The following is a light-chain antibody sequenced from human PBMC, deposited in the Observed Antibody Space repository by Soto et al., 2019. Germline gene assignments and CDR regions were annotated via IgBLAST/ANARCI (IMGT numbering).Light chain of an antibody. CDR2: KAS. V-gene: IGKV1-5*03. CDR3: QQYHSYSWT. Sequence: DIQMTQSPSTLSASVGDRVTITCRASQSINSWLAWYQQKPGKAPSLVIYKASILESGVPSRVSGSGSWTEFTLTISSLQPDDFATYYCQQYHSYSWTFGQGTKVDMK. CDR1: QSINSW. J-gene: IGKJ1*01.